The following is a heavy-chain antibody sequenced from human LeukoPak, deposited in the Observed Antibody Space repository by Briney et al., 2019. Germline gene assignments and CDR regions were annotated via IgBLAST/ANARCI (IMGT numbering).Heavy chain of an antibody. Sequence: GGSLRLSCTASGFTFGDYLMSWFRQAPGKGLEWIGFMSDRTTEYAASVKGRFTISRDDSTSTAYLQMNSLTTEDTAVYYCSRGSGWLSVYWGQGTLVTVSS. V-gene: IGHV3-49*03. CDR3: SRGSGWLSVY. D-gene: IGHD6-19*01. CDR1: GFTFGDYL. CDR2: MSDRTT. J-gene: IGHJ4*02.